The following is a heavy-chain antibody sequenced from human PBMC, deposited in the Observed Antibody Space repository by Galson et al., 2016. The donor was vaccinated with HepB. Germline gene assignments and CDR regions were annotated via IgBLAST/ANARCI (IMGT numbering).Heavy chain of an antibody. CDR1: DYTFASYH. V-gene: IGHV1-2*04. CDR3: ARAYMVRGLFDAFDI. D-gene: IGHD3-10*01. CDR2: INPNTGDT. Sequence: SVKVSCKASDYTFASYHIHWVRQAPGQGLEWLGWINPNTGDTKFAQKFQGLVTMTSDSSINTVYMELSRLTSDDTAVYYCARAYMVRGLFDAFDIWGQGTMVTVSS. J-gene: IGHJ3*02.